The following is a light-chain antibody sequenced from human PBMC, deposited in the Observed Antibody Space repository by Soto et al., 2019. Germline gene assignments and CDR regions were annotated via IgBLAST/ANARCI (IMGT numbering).Light chain of an antibody. CDR2: DAS. J-gene: IGKJ4*01. V-gene: IGKV3-20*01. CDR3: QQYGRTPRT. Sequence: EIVVTQSPGTLSLSPGERATLSCRASQSVGSNSLAWYQQRPGQAPRFLIYDASSRATGIPDRFSGSGSGTDFTLTISRLEPEDFAVYYCQQYGRTPRTFGGGTKVEIK. CDR1: QSVGSNS.